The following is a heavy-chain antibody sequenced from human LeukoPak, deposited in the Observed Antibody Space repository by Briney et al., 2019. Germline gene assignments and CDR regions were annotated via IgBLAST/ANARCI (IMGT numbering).Heavy chain of an antibody. CDR3: AELGITMIGGA. J-gene: IGHJ6*04. CDR1: GFTFSSYG. D-gene: IGHD3-10*02. V-gene: IGHV3-48*03. CDR2: ISSSGSTI. Sequence: GGSLRLSCAASGFTFSSYGMNWVRQAPGKGLEWVSYISSSGSTIYYADSVKGRFTISRDNAKNSLYLQMNSLRAEDTAVYYRAELGITMIGGAWGKGTTVTISS.